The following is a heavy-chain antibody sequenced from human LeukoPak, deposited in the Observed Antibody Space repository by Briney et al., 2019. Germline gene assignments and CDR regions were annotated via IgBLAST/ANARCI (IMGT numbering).Heavy chain of an antibody. D-gene: IGHD7-27*01. CDR1: GYTFTSYD. Sequence: ASVKVSCKASGYTFTSYDINWVRQATGQGLEWMGWMSPNSGNTGYARKFQGRVTMTRDTSISTAYMELSSLRFEDTAVYYCVRTPPNWGADFWGQGTLVTVSS. J-gene: IGHJ4*02. CDR3: VRTPPNWGADF. V-gene: IGHV1-8*01. CDR2: MSPNSGNT.